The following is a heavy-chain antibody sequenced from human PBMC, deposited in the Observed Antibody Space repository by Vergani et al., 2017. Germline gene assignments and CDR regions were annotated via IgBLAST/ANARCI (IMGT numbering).Heavy chain of an antibody. CDR1: GGTFSSYA. CDR3: ARTRGKWGLLTFDAFDI. Sequence: QVQLVQSGAEVKKLGSSVKVSCKASGGTFSSYAISWVRQAPGQGLEWMGGIIPIFGTANYAQKFQGRVTITADESTSTAYMELSSLRSEDTAVYYCARTRGKWGLLTFDAFDIWGQGTMVTVSS. V-gene: IGHV1-69*01. J-gene: IGHJ3*02. D-gene: IGHD1-26*01. CDR2: IIPIFGTA.